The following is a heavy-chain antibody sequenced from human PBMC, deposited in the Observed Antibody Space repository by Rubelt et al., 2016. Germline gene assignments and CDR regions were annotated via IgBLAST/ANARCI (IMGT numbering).Heavy chain of an antibody. CDR2: IYSGWGA. CDR1: GGSISSSSYY. CDR3: ARVTYTGNYGRGWFDP. J-gene: IGHJ5*02. V-gene: IGHV4-39*01. D-gene: IGHD1-1*01. Sequence: QLQLQESGPGLVKPSETLSLTCTVSGGSISSSSYYWGWIRQPPGKGLEWIGSIYSGWGADCNPSLKSRVTISVDTSNHQFSLKLSSVTAADTAVYYCARVTYTGNYGRGWFDPWGQGTLVTVSS.